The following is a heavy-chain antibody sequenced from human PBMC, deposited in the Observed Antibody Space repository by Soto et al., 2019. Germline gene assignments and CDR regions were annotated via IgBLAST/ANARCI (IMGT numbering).Heavy chain of an antibody. CDR2: IYHSGST. V-gene: IGHV4-4*02. CDR1: GGSISSSNW. Sequence: QVQLQESGPGLVKPSGTLSLTCAVSGGSISSSNWLSWVRQPPGKGLEWIGEIYHSGSTNYNPSLKSRVTISVEKSKHQFSLKLHSVTAADTAVYYCASGYSGYDPSYGMDVWGQGTTVTVSS. D-gene: IGHD5-12*01. CDR3: ASGYSGYDPSYGMDV. J-gene: IGHJ6*02.